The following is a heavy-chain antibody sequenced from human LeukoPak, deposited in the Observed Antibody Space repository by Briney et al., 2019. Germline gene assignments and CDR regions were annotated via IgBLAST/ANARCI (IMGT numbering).Heavy chain of an antibody. V-gene: IGHV3-23*01. J-gene: IGHJ4*02. CDR2: ISGSGGST. Sequence: GGSLRLSCAASGFTFSSYAMSWVRQAPGKGLEWVSAISGSGGSTYYADSVKGRFTISRDNSKNTLYLQMNSLRAEDTAVYYCAKGVGFFGPDSHLFDYWGQGTLVTVSS. D-gene: IGHD3/OR15-3a*01. CDR3: AKGVGFFGPDSHLFDY. CDR1: GFTFSSYA.